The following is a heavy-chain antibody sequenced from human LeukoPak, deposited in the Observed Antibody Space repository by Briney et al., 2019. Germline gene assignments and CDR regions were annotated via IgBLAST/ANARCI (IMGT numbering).Heavy chain of an antibody. CDR3: ATAQYCRSTSCGYFQH. CDR1: GYTLTELS. D-gene: IGHD2-2*01. CDR2: FDPEDGET. J-gene: IGHJ1*01. V-gene: IGHV1-24*01. Sequence: ASVKVSCKVSGYTLTELSMHWVRQAPGKGLEWMGGFDPEDGETIYAQKFQGRVTMTEDTSTDTAYMELSSLRSEDTAVYYCATAQYCRSTSCGYFQHWGQGTLVTVSS.